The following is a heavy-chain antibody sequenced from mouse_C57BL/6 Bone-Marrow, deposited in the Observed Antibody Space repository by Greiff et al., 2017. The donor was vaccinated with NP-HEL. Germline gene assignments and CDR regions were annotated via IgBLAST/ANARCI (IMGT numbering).Heavy chain of an antibody. V-gene: IGHV5-9-1*02. CDR1: GFTFSSYA. J-gene: IGHJ3*01. D-gene: IGHD2-10*01. CDR3: TRSYYGNLWFAY. CDR2: ISSGGDYI. Sequence: DVMLVESGEGLVKPGGSLKLSCAASGFTFSSYAMSWVRQTPEKRLEWVAYISSGGDYIYYADTVKGRFTISRDNARNTLYLQMSSLKSEDTAMYYCTRSYYGNLWFAYWGQGTLVTVSA.